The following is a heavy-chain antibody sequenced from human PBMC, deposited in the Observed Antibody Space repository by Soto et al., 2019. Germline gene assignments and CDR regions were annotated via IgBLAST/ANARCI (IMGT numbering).Heavy chain of an antibody. Sequence: GASVKASCKASGYAFTYYPMHWVRQAPGQRLEWMGWINAGNGNTKYSQKFQGRVTITRDTSASTAYMELSSLRSEDTAVYYCARDLGYALPDYWGQGTLVTVSS. J-gene: IGHJ4*02. CDR1: GYAFTYYP. CDR3: ARDLGYALPDY. V-gene: IGHV1-3*01. D-gene: IGHD2-15*01. CDR2: INAGNGNT.